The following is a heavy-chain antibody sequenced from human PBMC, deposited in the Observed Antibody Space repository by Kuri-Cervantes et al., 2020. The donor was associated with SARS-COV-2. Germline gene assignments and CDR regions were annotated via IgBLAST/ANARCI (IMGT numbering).Heavy chain of an antibody. Sequence: SLKISCAASGFTFDDYAMHWVRQAPGKGLEWVSGISWNSGSIGYADSVKGRFTISRDNAKNSLYLQMNSLRAEDTALYYCAKDRGGGRAHAFDIWGQGTMVTVSS. J-gene: IGHJ3*02. CDR3: AKDRGGGRAHAFDI. CDR1: GFTFDDYA. D-gene: IGHD3-16*01. CDR2: ISWNSGSI. V-gene: IGHV3-9*01.